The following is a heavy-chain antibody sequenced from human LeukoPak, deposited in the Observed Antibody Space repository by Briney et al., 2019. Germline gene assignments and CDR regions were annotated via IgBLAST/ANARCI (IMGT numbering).Heavy chain of an antibody. J-gene: IGHJ4*02. D-gene: IGHD2-2*01. V-gene: IGHV1-69*04. CDR3: ARERQDCSSTSCLIPRYFDY. CDR1: GGTFSSYA. CDR2: IIPILGIA. Sequence: SVKVSCKASGGTFSSYAISWVRQAPGQGLEWMGRIIPILGIANYAQKFQGRVTITADKSTSTAYMELSSLRSEDTAVYYCARERQDCSSTSCLIPRYFDYWGQGTLVTVSS.